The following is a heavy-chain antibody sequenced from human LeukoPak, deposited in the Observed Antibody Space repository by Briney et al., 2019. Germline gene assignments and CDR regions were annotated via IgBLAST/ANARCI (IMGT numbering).Heavy chain of an antibody. Sequence: ASVKVSCKASGYTFTSYGISWVRQAPGQGLEWMGWISAYNGNTKYAQKLQGRVNMTTDSPTSTAYMELRSLRSDETAAYYCARETHIVVVPAAPYYYYYGLDVWGQGTTVTVSS. J-gene: IGHJ6*02. CDR2: ISAYNGNT. CDR1: GYTFTSYG. V-gene: IGHV1-18*01. D-gene: IGHD2-2*01. CDR3: ARETHIVVVPAAPYYYYYGLDV.